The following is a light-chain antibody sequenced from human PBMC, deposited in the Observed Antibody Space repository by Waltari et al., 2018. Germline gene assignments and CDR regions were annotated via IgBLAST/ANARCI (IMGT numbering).Light chain of an antibody. V-gene: IGKV3-11*01. CDR2: SAS. Sequence: VILTQSPATLSLSPGKRATFSCRASQSVGSSVAWYHQKPGQAPRLLIRSASSRATGIPDRFSGSGSGTEFTLTISSLEPEDVGIYHCFQHSSGLSFGQGTEVEI. J-gene: IGKJ2*03. CDR3: FQHSSGLS. CDR1: QSVGSS.